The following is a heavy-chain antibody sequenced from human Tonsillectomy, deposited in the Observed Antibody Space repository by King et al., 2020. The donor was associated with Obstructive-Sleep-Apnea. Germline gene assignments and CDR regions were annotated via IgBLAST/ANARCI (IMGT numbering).Heavy chain of an antibody. V-gene: IGHV4-39*07. D-gene: IGHD3-3*01. CDR3: ARADYDLTIDP. Sequence: QLQESGPGLVTPSETLSLTCTVSGGSISSSGYYWGWIRQPPGKGLEWIGTIYYSGSTHYNPSLKSRVTISVDTSKNQFSLKVSSVTAADTALYYCARADYDLTIDPWGQGTLVTV. CDR1: GGSISSSGYY. J-gene: IGHJ5*02. CDR2: IYYSGST.